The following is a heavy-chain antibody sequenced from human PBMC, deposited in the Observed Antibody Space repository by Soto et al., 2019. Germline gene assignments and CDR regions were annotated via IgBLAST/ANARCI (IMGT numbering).Heavy chain of an antibody. CDR2: INPNSGGT. Sequence: ASVKVSCKASGYTFTGYYMHWVRQAPGQGLEWMGWINPNSGGTNYAQRFQGRVTMTRDTSISTAYMELSRLRSDDTAVYYCARVVDTAMVINYWGQGTLVTVSS. CDR3: ARVVDTAMVINY. J-gene: IGHJ4*02. V-gene: IGHV1-2*02. D-gene: IGHD5-18*01. CDR1: GYTFTGYY.